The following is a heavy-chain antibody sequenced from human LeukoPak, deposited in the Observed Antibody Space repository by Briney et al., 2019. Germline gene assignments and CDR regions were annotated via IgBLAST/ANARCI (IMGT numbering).Heavy chain of an antibody. CDR2: ISSSSSYI. D-gene: IGHD2-2*01. Sequence: SGGSLRLSCAASGFTFSSYSMNWVRQAPGKGLEWVSSISSSSSYIYYADSVKGRFTISRDNAKNPLYLQMNSLRAEDTAVYYCAREWDIVVVPAAMRGYYYYGMDVWGKGTTVTVSS. CDR1: GFTFSSYS. CDR3: AREWDIVVVPAAMRGYYYYGMDV. J-gene: IGHJ6*04. V-gene: IGHV3-21*01.